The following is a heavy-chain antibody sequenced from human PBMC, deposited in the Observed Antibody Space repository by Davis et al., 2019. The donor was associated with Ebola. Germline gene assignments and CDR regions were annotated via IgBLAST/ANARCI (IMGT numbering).Heavy chain of an antibody. J-gene: IGHJ1*01. D-gene: IGHD3-22*01. CDR1: GGSIISSSSY. Sequence: SETLSLTCTVSGGSIISSSSYWGWIRQPPRKGLEWIGSIYYSGITYYNPSLKSRVTISVDTSKNQFSLKLSSVTAADTAVYYCARHDSSGYYSFQHWGQGTVVTVSS. CDR2: IYYSGIT. CDR3: ARHDSSGYYSFQH. V-gene: IGHV4-39*01.